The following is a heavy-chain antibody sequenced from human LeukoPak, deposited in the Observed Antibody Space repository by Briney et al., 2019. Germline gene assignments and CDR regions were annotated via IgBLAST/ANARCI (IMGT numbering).Heavy chain of an antibody. D-gene: IGHD4-23*01. CDR3: AKDQYYAGAFDI. CDR1: GFTFSSYA. Sequence: GGSLRLSCAASGFTFSSYAMSWVRQAPGKGLEWVSAISGSGGSTYYADSVEGRFTISRDNSKNTLYLQMNSLRAEDTAVYYCAKDQYYAGAFDIWGQGTMVTVSS. J-gene: IGHJ3*02. CDR2: ISGSGGST. V-gene: IGHV3-23*01.